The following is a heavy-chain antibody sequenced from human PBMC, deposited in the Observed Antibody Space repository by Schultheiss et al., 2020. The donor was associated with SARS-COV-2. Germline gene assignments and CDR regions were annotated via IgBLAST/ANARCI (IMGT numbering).Heavy chain of an antibody. J-gene: IGHJ4*02. V-gene: IGHV3-21*01. CDR1: GFTFNTYA. D-gene: IGHD5-24*01. Sequence: GESLKISCAASGFTFNTYAMTWVRQAPGKGLEWVSSICSRNTYIYYADSVKGRFTISRDNSKNTLYLQMNSLRAEDTAVYYCARVLSSGWLQLDYWGQGTLVTVSS. CDR2: ICSRNTYI. CDR3: ARVLSSGWLQLDY.